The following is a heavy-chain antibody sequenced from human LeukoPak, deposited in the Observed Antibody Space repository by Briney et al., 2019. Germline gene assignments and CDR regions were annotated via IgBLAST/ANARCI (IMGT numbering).Heavy chain of an antibody. V-gene: IGHV4-31*03. D-gene: IGHD4-17*01. CDR2: IYYSGST. J-gene: IGHJ5*02. CDR3: ARVTYAGDYAHGWFDP. Sequence: SETLSLTCTVSGGSISSGGYYWSWIRQHPGKGLEWIGYIYYSGSTYYNPSLKSRVTISVDTSKNQFSLKLSSVTAADTAVYYCARVTYAGDYAHGWFDPWGQGTLVTVSS. CDR1: GGSISSGGYY.